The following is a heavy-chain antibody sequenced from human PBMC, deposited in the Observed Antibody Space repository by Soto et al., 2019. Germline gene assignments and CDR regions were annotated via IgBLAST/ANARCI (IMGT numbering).Heavy chain of an antibody. V-gene: IGHV1-8*01. D-gene: IGHD6-13*01. CDR2: MNPNSGNT. J-gene: IGHJ6*02. CDR1: GYTFTSYD. CDR3: AREFSSSWYEYYYYYGMDV. Sequence: ASVKVSCKASGYTFTSYDINWVRQATGQGLKWMGWMNPNSGNTGYAQKFQGRVTMTRNTSISTAYMELSSLRSEDTAVYYCAREFSSSWYEYYYYYGMDVWGQGTTVTVSS.